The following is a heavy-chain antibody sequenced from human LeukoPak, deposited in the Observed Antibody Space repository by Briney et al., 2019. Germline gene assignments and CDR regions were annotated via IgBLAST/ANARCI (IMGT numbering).Heavy chain of an antibody. Sequence: GGSLRLSCAPSAFTFSNYYMSWIRQAPGNGLEWVSYISSSVSTINYADSVKGRFTISRDTAKNSLYLQLNSLRAEDTAVYYCARNWGAGHPINFDYWGQGTLVTVSS. V-gene: IGHV3-11*01. D-gene: IGHD3-16*01. J-gene: IGHJ4*02. CDR2: ISSSVSTI. CDR3: ARNWGAGHPINFDY. CDR1: AFTFSNYY.